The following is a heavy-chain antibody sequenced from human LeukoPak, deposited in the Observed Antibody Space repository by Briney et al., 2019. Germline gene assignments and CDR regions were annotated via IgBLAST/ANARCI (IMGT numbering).Heavy chain of an antibody. Sequence: SETLSLTCAVYGGSFSGYYWSWIRQPPGKGLEWIGEINHSGSTNYNPSLKSRVTISVDTSKNQFSLKLSSVTAADTAVYYCARGANRQPKYHRWFDPWGQGTLVTVSS. J-gene: IGHJ5*02. D-gene: IGHD1-14*01. CDR2: INHSGST. CDR1: GGSFSGYY. CDR3: ARGANRQPKYHRWFDP. V-gene: IGHV4-34*01.